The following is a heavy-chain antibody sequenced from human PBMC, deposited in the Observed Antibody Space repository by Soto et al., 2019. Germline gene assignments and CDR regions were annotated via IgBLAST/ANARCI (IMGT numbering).Heavy chain of an antibody. CDR3: LASSVWYGRAYYFDY. CDR1: GGSISSSSYY. Sequence: SSETLSLTCAVSGGSISSSSYYWGWIRQPPGKGLEWIGSIYYSGSTYYNPSLKSRVTISVDTSKNQFSLKLSSVTAADTAVYYCLASSVWYGRAYYFDYWGQGTLVTVSS. J-gene: IGHJ4*02. CDR2: IYYSGST. D-gene: IGHD6-19*01. V-gene: IGHV4-39*01.